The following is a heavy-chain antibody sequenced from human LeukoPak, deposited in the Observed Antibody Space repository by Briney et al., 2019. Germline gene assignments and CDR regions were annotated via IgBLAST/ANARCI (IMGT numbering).Heavy chain of an antibody. J-gene: IGHJ4*02. Sequence: ASVKVSCKASGYTFTGYYMHWVRQAPGQGLEWMGWINPNSGGTNYAQKFQGRVTMTRDTSISIAYMELSRLRSDDTAVYYCARDRVWFGELGPVDYWGQGTLVTVSS. D-gene: IGHD3-10*01. CDR1: GYTFTGYY. CDR2: INPNSGGT. V-gene: IGHV1-2*02. CDR3: ARDRVWFGELGPVDY.